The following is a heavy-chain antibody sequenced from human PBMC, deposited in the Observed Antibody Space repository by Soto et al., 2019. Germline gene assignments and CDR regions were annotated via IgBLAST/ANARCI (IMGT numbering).Heavy chain of an antibody. CDR1: GFTFSNFG. CDR3: ARDHYGSGSPPGY. CDR2: ISSSSRDI. J-gene: IGHJ4*02. V-gene: IGHV3-21*01. D-gene: IGHD3-10*01. Sequence: EVQLVESGGGLVKPGGSLRLSCEASGFTFSNFGMHWVRQAPGKGLEWVSFISSSSRDIYYADSLKGRFTISRDNAKNSLSLQMSSLRAEDTALYSCARDHYGSGSPPGYWGQGILVTVSS.